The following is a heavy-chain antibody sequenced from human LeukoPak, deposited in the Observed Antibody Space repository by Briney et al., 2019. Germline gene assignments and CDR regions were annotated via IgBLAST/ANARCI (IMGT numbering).Heavy chain of an antibody. Sequence: GGSLRLSCAASGFTFSNAWMSWVRQAPGKGLEWVSAISGSGGSTYYADSVKGRFTISRDNSKNTLYLQMNSLRADDTAIYYCASGRGYYDYWGQGTLVTVSS. CDR2: ISGSGGST. V-gene: IGHV3-23*01. CDR3: ASGRGYYDY. CDR1: GFTFSNAW. J-gene: IGHJ4*02. D-gene: IGHD3-22*01.